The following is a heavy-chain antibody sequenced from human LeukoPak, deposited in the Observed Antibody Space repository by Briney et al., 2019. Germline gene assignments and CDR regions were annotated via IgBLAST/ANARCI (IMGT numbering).Heavy chain of an antibody. Sequence: ASVKVSCKASGYTFTGYYMHWVRQAPGQGLEWMGRINPNSGATNYAQKFQGRVTMTRDTSISTAYMELSRLRSDDTAVYYSARGLREGWFGELSYWGQETLVTVSS. CDR1: GYTFTGYY. J-gene: IGHJ4*02. V-gene: IGHV1-2*06. D-gene: IGHD3-10*01. CDR2: INPNSGAT. CDR3: ARGLREGWFGELSY.